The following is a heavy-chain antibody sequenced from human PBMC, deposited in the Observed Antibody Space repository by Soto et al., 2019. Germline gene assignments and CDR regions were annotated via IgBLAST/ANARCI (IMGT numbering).Heavy chain of an antibody. CDR2: ISYDGSNK. D-gene: IGHD6-6*01. V-gene: IGHV3-30*18. J-gene: IGHJ4*02. CDR3: AKDRIAALLDY. Sequence: PGGSLRLSCAASGFTFSSYGMHWVRQAPGKGLEWVAVISYDGSNKYYADSVKGRFTISRDNSKNTLYLQMNSLRAEDTAVYYCAKDRIAALLDYWGQGTLVTVSS. CDR1: GFTFSSYG.